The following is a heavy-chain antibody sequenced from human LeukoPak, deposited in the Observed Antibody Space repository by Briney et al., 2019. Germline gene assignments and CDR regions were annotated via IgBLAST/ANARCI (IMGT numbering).Heavy chain of an antibody. J-gene: IGHJ3*02. CDR3: ARGAMIVVVTTLQGVAFDI. D-gene: IGHD3-22*01. CDR1: GGTFSSYA. Sequence: ASVKVSCKASGGTFSSYAIIWVRQAPGQGLEWMGRIIPILGIANYAQKFQGRVTITADKSTSTAYMELSSLRSEDTAVYYCARGAMIVVVTTLQGVAFDIWGQGTMVTVSS. V-gene: IGHV1-69*04. CDR2: IIPILGIA.